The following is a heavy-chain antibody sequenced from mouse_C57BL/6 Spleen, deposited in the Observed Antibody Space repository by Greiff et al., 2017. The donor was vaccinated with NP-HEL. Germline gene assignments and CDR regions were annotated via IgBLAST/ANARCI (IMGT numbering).Heavy chain of an antibody. CDR2: IDPETGGT. CDR3: TRSASSYYAMDY. J-gene: IGHJ4*01. CDR1: GYTFTDYE. V-gene: IGHV1-15*01. D-gene: IGHD6-2*01. Sequence: QVQLQQSGAELVRPGASVTLSCKASGYTFTDYEMHWVKQTPVHGLEWIGAIDPETGGTASHQKFKGKAILTADKSSRTAYMELRSLASEDSAGYYCTRSASSYYAMDYWGQGTSGTVSA.